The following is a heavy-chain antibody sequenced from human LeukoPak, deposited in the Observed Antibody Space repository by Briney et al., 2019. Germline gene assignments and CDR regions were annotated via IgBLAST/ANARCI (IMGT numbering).Heavy chain of an antibody. CDR3: AKDRRGIAATNTGLRYYYYGMDV. D-gene: IGHD6-13*01. CDR1: GFTFSSYG. CDR2: ISYDGSNK. Sequence: QAGGSLRLSCAASGFTFSSYGMHWVHQAPGKGLEWVAFISYDGSNKYYADSVKGRFTISRDNSKNTLYLQMNSLRAEDTAVYYCAKDRRGIAATNTGLRYYYYGMDVWGQGTTVTVSS. V-gene: IGHV3-30*18. J-gene: IGHJ6*02.